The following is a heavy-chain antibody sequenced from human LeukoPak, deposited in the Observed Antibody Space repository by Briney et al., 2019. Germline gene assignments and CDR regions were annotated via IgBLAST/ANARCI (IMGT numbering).Heavy chain of an antibody. CDR1: GFTFSSYG. CDR2: IHKSDGST. V-gene: IGHV3-23*01. Sequence: GGSLRLSCAASGFTFSSYGMSWVRQAPGKGLEWVSLIHKSDGSTYYADSVKGRFTISRDNSKNTLYLQMNSLRAEDTAVYYCASVAQGRYDILTGYHHAFDIWGQGTMVTVSS. J-gene: IGHJ3*02. CDR3: ASVAQGRYDILTGYHHAFDI. D-gene: IGHD3-9*01.